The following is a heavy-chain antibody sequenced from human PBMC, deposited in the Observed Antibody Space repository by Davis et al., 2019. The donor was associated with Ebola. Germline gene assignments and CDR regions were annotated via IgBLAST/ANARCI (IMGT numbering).Heavy chain of an antibody. D-gene: IGHD6-19*01. CDR1: GFTVSSDY. CDR2: LGLSADT. V-gene: IGHV3-53*01. Sequence: GESLKISCVASGFTVSSDYMSWVRRAPGKGLEWVSTLGLSADTYYADSVKGRFTISRDNSKNTLHLQMNSLRVEDTAIYYCAKDTSNVWFDVWGQGTMVTVSS. J-gene: IGHJ3*01. CDR3: AKDTSNVWFDV.